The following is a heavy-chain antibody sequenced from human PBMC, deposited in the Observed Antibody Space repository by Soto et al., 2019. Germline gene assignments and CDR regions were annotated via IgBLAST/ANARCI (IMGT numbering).Heavy chain of an antibody. V-gene: IGHV4-30-4*01. CDR2: IYYSGST. CDR3: AVGVDTYDSSGYPYYGMDV. Sequence: QVQLQESGPGLVKPSQTLSLTCTVSGGSISSGDYYWSWIRQPPGKGLEWIGYIYYSGSTYYNPSLKSRVTISVDTSKNQVSLKLSSVTDADTAVYYCAVGVDTYDSSGYPYYGMDVWGQGTTVTVSS. D-gene: IGHD3-22*01. CDR1: GGSISSGDYY. J-gene: IGHJ6*02.